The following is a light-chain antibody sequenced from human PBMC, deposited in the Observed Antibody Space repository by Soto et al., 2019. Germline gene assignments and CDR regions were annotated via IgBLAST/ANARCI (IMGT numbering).Light chain of an antibody. CDR1: QSVSSY. V-gene: IGKV3-20*01. Sequence: EIVLTQSPGTLSLSVGERVTLSCRASQSVSSYLAWYQQTPGQAPGLLIYDTSNRATGTPDRFSGSGSGTDFTHSICRLEPEDFTVYYCQQYGSSALTLGGGTPVVLK. CDR3: QQYGSSALT. CDR2: DTS. J-gene: IGKJ4*01.